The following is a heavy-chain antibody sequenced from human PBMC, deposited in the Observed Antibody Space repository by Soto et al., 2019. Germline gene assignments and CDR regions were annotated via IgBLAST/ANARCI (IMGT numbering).Heavy chain of an antibody. CDR1: GGSFSGYY. Sequence: SETLSLTCAVYGGSFSGYYWSWIRQPPGKGLEWIGEINHSGSTNYNPSLKSRVTISVDTSKNQFSLKLSSVTAADTAVYYCARGYSGGDYVFDYWGQGTLVTVSS. CDR3: ARGYSGGDYVFDY. CDR2: INHSGST. J-gene: IGHJ4*02. D-gene: IGHD4-17*01. V-gene: IGHV4-34*01.